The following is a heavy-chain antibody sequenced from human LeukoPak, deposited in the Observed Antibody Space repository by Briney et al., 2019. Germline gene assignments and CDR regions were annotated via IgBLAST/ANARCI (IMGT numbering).Heavy chain of an antibody. Sequence: PGGSLRLSCAASGFTFSTSWMTRVRQAPGKGLEFVANIKHDGSERYVDSVKGRFTISRDNAKNSLYLQMDSLRAEDTAVYFCATGHTSLAPGGQGTLVTVSS. CDR3: ATGHTSLAP. V-gene: IGHV3-7*01. CDR1: GFTFSTSW. CDR2: IKHDGSER. J-gene: IGHJ4*02.